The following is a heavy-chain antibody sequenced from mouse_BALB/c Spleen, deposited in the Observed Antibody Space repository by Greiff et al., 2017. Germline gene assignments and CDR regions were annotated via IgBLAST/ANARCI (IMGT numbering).Heavy chain of an antibody. D-gene: IGHD2-2*01. V-gene: IGHV5-17*02. CDR3: ARSGYGYAWFAY. CDR1: GFTFSSFG. Sequence: EVKLMESGGGLVQPGGSRKLSCAASGFTFSSFGMHWVRQAPEKGLEWVAYISSGSSTIYYADTVKGRFTISRDNPKNTLFLQMTSLRSEDTAMYYCARSGYGYAWFAYWGQGTLVTVSA. CDR2: ISSGSSTI. J-gene: IGHJ3*01.